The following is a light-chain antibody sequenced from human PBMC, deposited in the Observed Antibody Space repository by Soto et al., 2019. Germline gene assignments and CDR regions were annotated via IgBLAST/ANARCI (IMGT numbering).Light chain of an antibody. J-gene: IGLJ1*01. V-gene: IGLV2-18*02. Sequence: QSALTQPPSVSGSPGQSVTISCTGTSSDVGSYNRVSWYQQPPGTAPKLMISEVSNRPSGVPDRFSGSKSGNTASLTISGLQAEDEADYYCSSYTRSSTYVFGTGTQLTVL. CDR2: EVS. CDR1: SSDVGSYNR. CDR3: SSYTRSSTYV.